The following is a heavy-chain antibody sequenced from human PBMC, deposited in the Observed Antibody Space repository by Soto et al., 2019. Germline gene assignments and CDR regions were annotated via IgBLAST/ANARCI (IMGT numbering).Heavy chain of an antibody. Sequence: GEALKISCQGSGYSFTSHWIGWVRQMPGKGLEWMGIIYPGDSDSRYSPSFQSQVTISVDKSISTAYLQWSSLMASDTAIYYCARHMGADYRPNADSAAMDVWGQGTTVTVS. CDR2: IYPGDSDS. CDR1: GYSFTSHW. J-gene: IGHJ6*02. D-gene: IGHD4-4*01. CDR3: ARHMGADYRPNADSAAMDV. V-gene: IGHV5-51*01.